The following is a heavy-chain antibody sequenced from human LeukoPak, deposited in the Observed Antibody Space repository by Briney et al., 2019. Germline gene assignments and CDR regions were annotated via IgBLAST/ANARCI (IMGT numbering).Heavy chain of an antibody. CDR1: GYSFTSYW. V-gene: IGHV5-51*01. CDR2: IYPGDSDT. CDR3: ARHNPSYKYCSGGSCLMDV. D-gene: IGHD2-15*01. J-gene: IGHJ6*03. Sequence: GESLKISCKGSGYSFTSYWIGWVRQMPGKGLEWMGIIYPGDSDTRYSPSFQGQVTISADKSISTAYPQWSSLKASDTAMYYCARHNPSYKYCSGGSCLMDVWGKGTTVTVSS.